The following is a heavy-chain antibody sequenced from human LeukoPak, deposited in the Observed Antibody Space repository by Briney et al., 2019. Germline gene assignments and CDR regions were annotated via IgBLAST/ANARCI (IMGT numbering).Heavy chain of an antibody. CDR2: TYTSGST. Sequence: SETLSLTCTVSGGSISSYYWSWIRQPAGKGLEWIGRTYTSGSTNYNPSLKSRVTMSVDTSKNQFSLKLSSVTAADTAVYYCARVPYSSGWYSPYMDVWGKGTTVTISS. J-gene: IGHJ6*03. CDR3: ARVPYSSGWYSPYMDV. D-gene: IGHD6-19*01. V-gene: IGHV4-4*07. CDR1: GGSISSYY.